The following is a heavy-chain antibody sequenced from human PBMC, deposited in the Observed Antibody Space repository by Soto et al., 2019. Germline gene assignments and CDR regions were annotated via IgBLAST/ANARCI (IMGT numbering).Heavy chain of an antibody. Sequence: PGGSLRLSCAASGFTFRSYAMSWVRQAPGKGLEWVSAISGSGGSTYYADSVKGRFTISRDNSKNTQYLQMSSLRADDTAVYYCVKGEYYYDSSGYYPFDYWGQGTLVTVSS. J-gene: IGHJ4*02. CDR3: VKGEYYYDSSGYYPFDY. D-gene: IGHD3-22*01. V-gene: IGHV3-23*01. CDR2: ISGSGGST. CDR1: GFTFRSYA.